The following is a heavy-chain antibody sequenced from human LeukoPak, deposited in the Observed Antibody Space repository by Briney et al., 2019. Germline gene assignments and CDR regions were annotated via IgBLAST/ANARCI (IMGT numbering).Heavy chain of an antibody. CDR3: ARDIGSACFDY. D-gene: IGHD6-19*01. CDR2: INVKNGNK. CDR1: GHTFTSYG. V-gene: IGHV1-18*04. J-gene: IGHJ4*02. Sequence: ASVKVSCKASGHTFTSYGISWVRQAPGQGLEWMGWINVKNGNKKYAQKVQGRVTMTTDTSTSTAYMELRSLRSDDTAVYYCARDIGSACFDYWGQGTLVTVSS.